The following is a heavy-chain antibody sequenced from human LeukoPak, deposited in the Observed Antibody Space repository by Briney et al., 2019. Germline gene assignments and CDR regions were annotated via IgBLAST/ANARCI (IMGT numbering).Heavy chain of an antibody. CDR1: GGSFSGYY. CDR2: INHSGST. Sequence: SPSETLSLTCAVYGGSFSGYYWSWIRQPPGKGLEWIGEINHSGSTNYNPSLKSRVTISVDTSKNQFSLKLSSVTAADTAVYYCARSNFWSGQSGDYWGQGTLVTVSS. V-gene: IGHV4-34*01. D-gene: IGHD3-3*01. J-gene: IGHJ4*02. CDR3: ARSNFWSGQSGDY.